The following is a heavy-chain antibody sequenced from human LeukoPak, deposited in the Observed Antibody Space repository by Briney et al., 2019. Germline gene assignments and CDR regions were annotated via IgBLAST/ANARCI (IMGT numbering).Heavy chain of an antibody. CDR3: AKDRIEIYDFWSGYYDC. J-gene: IGHJ4*02. Sequence: QPGGSLRLSCAASGFTFSSYAMHWVRQAPGKGLEWVAVISYDGSNKYYADSVKGRFTISRDNSKNTLYLQMNSLRAEDTAVYYCAKDRIEIYDFWSGYYDCWGQGTLVTVSS. CDR2: ISYDGSNK. CDR1: GFTFSSYA. V-gene: IGHV3-30-3*01. D-gene: IGHD3-3*01.